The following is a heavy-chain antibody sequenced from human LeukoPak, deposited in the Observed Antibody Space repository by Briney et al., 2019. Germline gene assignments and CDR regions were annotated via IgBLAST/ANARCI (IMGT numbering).Heavy chain of an antibody. CDR2: IIPLFGTA. CDR3: AREGNCSSTSCYGSSRVWFDP. V-gene: IGHV1-69*06. J-gene: IGHJ5*02. CDR1: GGTFSSYA. D-gene: IGHD2-2*01. Sequence: GASVKVSCTASGGTFSSYAISWVRQAPGQGLEWMGGIIPLFGTANYAQKFQGRVTITADNSTSTAYMELSSLRSEDTAVYYCAREGNCSSTSCYGSSRVWFDPWGQGTLVTVSS.